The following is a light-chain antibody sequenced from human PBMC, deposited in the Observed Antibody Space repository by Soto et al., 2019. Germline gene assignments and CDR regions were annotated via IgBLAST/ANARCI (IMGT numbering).Light chain of an antibody. J-gene: IGKJ1*01. CDR2: GAS. Sequence: EIVLTQSPGTLSLSPGERASLSCRASQSVSSNYLAWYQQKPGQAPRLLIYGASSRATGIPDGFSGSGSGTDFTLTINRLEPEDFAVYYCHQYDGSPPRTFGQGTKVEIK. V-gene: IGKV3-20*01. CDR1: QSVSSNY. CDR3: HQYDGSPPRT.